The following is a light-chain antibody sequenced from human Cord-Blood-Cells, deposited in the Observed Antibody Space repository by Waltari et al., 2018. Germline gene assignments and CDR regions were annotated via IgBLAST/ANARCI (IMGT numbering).Light chain of an antibody. CDR2: AAS. CDR3: QQSYSTPLP. J-gene: IGKJ4*01. Sequence: DIQMSQSPSSLSASVGDRVTITCRANKSISSYLNCYQQKPEKAPKRLVYAASSLQGGVPSMISGSGSGTDCALYISSLRPRNFATFCCQQSYSTPLPSGGGTNVDIK. CDR1: KSISSY. V-gene: IGKV1-39*01.